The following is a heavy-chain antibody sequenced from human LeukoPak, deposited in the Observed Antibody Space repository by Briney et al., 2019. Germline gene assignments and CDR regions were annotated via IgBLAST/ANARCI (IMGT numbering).Heavy chain of an antibody. CDR1: GGSISDYY. CDR3: ARDIYDSWSGCFDY. D-gene: IGHD3-3*01. CDR2: INTSGST. J-gene: IGHJ4*01. Sequence: SETLSLTCSVSGGSISDYYWSWIRQPAGKGLEWIGRINTSGSTTYNPSLKSRVTLSIDTSKNQFSLKLSSVTAADTAIYYCARDIYDSWSGCFDYWGHGTLLTVSS. V-gene: IGHV4-4*07.